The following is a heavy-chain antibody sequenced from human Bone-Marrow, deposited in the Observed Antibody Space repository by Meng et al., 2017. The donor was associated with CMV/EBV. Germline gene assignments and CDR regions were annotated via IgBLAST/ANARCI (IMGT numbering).Heavy chain of an antibody. D-gene: IGHD3-22*01. CDR2: INHSGST. V-gene: IGHV4-34*01. J-gene: IGHJ4*02. Sequence: GRLQPGAAGLLKPWDTLSLTCAVHGGSFSVYYWCRIRQPPGKGLEWIGEINHSGSTNYNPSLKSRVTISVDTSKNQFSLKLSSVTAADTAVYYCASTPITMIVNYFDYWGQGTLVTVSS. CDR3: ASTPITMIVNYFDY. CDR1: GGSFSVYY.